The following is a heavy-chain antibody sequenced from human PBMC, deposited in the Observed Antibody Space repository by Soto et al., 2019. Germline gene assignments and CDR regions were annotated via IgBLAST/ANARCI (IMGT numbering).Heavy chain of an antibody. CDR3: PTDPGDDYSNYA. CDR2: IIPVLNRT. J-gene: IGHJ4*02. V-gene: IGHV1-69*08. D-gene: IGHD4-4*01. Sequence: QVQLVQSGAEVKKPGSSVKVSCKASGGTFSISTFSWVRQAPGQGLEWMGRIIPVLNRTNYAQRYQGKVALGAYTITRTAYIELCSLKTGDTAVYYWPTDPGDDYSNYARGQGTLVTVSS. CDR1: GGTFSIST.